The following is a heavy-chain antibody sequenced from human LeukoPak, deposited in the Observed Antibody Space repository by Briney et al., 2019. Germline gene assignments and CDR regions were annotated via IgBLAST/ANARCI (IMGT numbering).Heavy chain of an antibody. CDR1: GYTFTGYY. V-gene: IGHV1-2*04. CDR2: INPNSGGT. Sequence: ASVKVSCKASGYTFTGYYMHWVRQAPGQGLEWMGWINPNSGGTNYAQKFQGWVTMTRDTSISTAHMELSRLRSDDTAVYYCARDRRIAAAGGYYYGMDVWGKGTTVTVSS. D-gene: IGHD6-13*01. J-gene: IGHJ6*04. CDR3: ARDRRIAAAGGYYYGMDV.